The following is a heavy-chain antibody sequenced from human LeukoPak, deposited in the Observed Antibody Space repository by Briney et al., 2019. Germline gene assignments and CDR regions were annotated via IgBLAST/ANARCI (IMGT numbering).Heavy chain of an antibody. CDR2: IHYSGST. V-gene: IGHV4-59*12. D-gene: IGHD3-3*01. CDR3: ARSYYDFWSGQTWFDP. Sequence: PSETLSLTCTVSGGSISSYYWSWIRQPPGKGLEWIGYIHYSGSTNYNPSLKSRVTISVDTSKNQFSLKLSSVTAADTAVYYCARSYYDFWSGQTWFDPWGQGTLVTVSS. CDR1: GGSISSYY. J-gene: IGHJ5*02.